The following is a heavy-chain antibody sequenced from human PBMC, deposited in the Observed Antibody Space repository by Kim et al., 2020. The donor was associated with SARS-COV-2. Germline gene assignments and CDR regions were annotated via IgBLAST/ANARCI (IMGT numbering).Heavy chain of an antibody. J-gene: IGHJ4*02. Sequence: SETLSLTCTVSGGSISSSSYYWGWIRQPPGKGLEWIGSIYYSGSTYYNPSLKSRVTISVDTSKNQFSLKLSSVTAADTAVYYCARHPAVLRYFAVAEYYFDYWGQGTLVTVSS. CDR2: IYYSGST. V-gene: IGHV4-39*01. CDR1: GGSISSSSYY. CDR3: ARHPAVLRYFAVAEYYFDY. D-gene: IGHD3-9*01.